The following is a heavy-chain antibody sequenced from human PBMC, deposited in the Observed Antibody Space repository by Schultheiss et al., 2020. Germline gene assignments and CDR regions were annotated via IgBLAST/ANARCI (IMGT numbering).Heavy chain of an antibody. V-gene: IGHV3-30*03. J-gene: IGHJ4*02. CDR1: GFTFSDYY. Sequence: GESLKISCAASGFTFSDYYMSWIRQAPGKGLEWVAVISYDGSNKYYADSVKGRFTISRDNSKNTLYLQMASLRIEDTAVFYCATDDYGDYAVDYWGRGTLVTVSS. CDR3: ATDDYGDYAVDY. D-gene: IGHD4-17*01. CDR2: ISYDGSNK.